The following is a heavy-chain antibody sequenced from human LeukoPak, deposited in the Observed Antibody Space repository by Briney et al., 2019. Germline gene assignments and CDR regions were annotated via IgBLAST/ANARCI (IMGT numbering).Heavy chain of an antibody. D-gene: IGHD3-10*01. CDR3: ARVGSGSYHFDY. CDR2: ISGSGGST. CDR1: GFTFSTYT. Sequence: GGSLRLSCAASGFTFSTYTMNWVRQAPGKGLEWVSAISGSGGSTYYADSVKGRFTISRDNSKNTLYLQMNSLRAEDTAVYYCARVGSGSYHFDYWGQGTLVTVSS. J-gene: IGHJ4*02. V-gene: IGHV3-23*01.